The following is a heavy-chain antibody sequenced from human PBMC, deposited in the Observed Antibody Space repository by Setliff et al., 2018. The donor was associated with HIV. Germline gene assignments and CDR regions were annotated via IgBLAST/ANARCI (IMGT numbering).Heavy chain of an antibody. V-gene: IGHV4-38-2*01. CDR1: GCSISSGYY. Sequence: SETLSLTCAVSGCSISSGYYWGWIRQPPGKGLEWIGSIYHRGNTYYNPSLKSRVTISFDTSKNQFSLKLSFVTAADTAVYYCARHLKGWLQGDFWGQGTLVTVSS. J-gene: IGHJ4*02. CDR2: IYHRGNT. D-gene: IGHD5-12*01. CDR3: ARHLKGWLQGDF.